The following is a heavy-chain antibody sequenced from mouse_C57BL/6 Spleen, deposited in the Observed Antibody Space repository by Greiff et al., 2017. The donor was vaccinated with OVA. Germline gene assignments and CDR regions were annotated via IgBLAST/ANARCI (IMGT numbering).Heavy chain of an antibody. CDR2: IDTEDGET. D-gene: IGHD2-10*02. CDR3: ASLYGNYNAMDY. J-gene: IGHJ4*01. V-gene: IGHV14-2*01. Sequence: VQLQQSGAELVKPGASVKLSCTASGFNIKDYYMHWVKQRTEQGLEWIGRIDTEDGETKYAPKFQGKATITTDTSSNTAYRQLSSRTSEDTAVYYCASLYGNYNAMDYWGQGTSVTVSS. CDR1: GFNIKDYY.